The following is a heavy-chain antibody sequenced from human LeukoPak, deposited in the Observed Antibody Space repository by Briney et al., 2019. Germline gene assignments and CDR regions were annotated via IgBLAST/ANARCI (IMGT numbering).Heavy chain of an antibody. V-gene: IGHV3-13*01. D-gene: IGHD1-1*01. CDR2: AGTADDT. CDR1: GFTFGSYD. CDR3: ARDWQLYGMDV. Sequence: GGSLRLSRAASGFTFGSYDMHWVRQATGKSLEWVSTAGTADDTYYPDSMEGRFTISRDNAKNSLYLHMNNLRVEDTAVYYCARDWQLYGMDVWGQGTTVTVS. J-gene: IGHJ6*02.